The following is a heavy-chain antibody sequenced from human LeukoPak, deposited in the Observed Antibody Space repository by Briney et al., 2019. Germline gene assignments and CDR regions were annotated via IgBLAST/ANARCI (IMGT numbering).Heavy chain of an antibody. Sequence: ASVKVSCKASGYTFTGYYMHWVRQAPGQGLEWMGWINPNSGGTNYAQKFQGRVTMTRDTSISTAYMELSRLRSDDTAVYYCARADYGDYLVGYWGQGTLVTVSS. CDR1: GYTFTGYY. J-gene: IGHJ4*02. CDR2: INPNSGGT. V-gene: IGHV1-2*02. CDR3: ARADYGDYLVGY. D-gene: IGHD4-17*01.